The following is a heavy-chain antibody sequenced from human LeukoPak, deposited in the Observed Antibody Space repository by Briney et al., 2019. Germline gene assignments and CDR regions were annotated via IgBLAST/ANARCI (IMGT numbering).Heavy chain of an antibody. Sequence: SGGSLRPSCAASGFTFSSYAMSWVRQAPGKGLEWVSAISGSGGSTYYADSVKGRFTISRDNSKNTLYLQMNSLRAEDTAVYYCAKGDSSGYRQFDYWGQGTLVTVSS. CDR2: ISGSGGST. CDR3: AKGDSSGYRQFDY. V-gene: IGHV3-23*01. J-gene: IGHJ4*02. CDR1: GFTFSSYA. D-gene: IGHD3-22*01.